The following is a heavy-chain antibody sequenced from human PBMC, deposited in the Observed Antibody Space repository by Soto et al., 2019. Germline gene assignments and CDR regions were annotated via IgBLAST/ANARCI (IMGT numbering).Heavy chain of an antibody. CDR3: AIDLVRVIFGVPRDYYYYGMDV. Sequence: GGSLRLSCAASGFTFSSYAMSWVRQAPGKGLEWVSAISGSGGSTYYADSVKGRFTISRDNSKNTLYLQMNSLRAEDTAVYYCAIDLVRVIFGVPRDYYYYGMDVRGQGTTVTVSS. J-gene: IGHJ6*02. CDR2: ISGSGGST. D-gene: IGHD3-3*01. V-gene: IGHV3-23*01. CDR1: GFTFSSYA.